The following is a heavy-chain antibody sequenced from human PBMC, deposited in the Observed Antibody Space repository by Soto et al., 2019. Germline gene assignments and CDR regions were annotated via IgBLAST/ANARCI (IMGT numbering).Heavy chain of an antibody. Sequence: ASVKVSCKASGYTFTGYYMHWVRQAPGQGLEWMGWINPNSGGTNYAQKFQGRVTMTRDTSTSTAYMELSRLRSDDTAVYYCAQAVAASGLFDIWGQGTMVTVSS. CDR1: GYTFTGYY. J-gene: IGHJ3*02. D-gene: IGHD6-19*01. CDR3: AQAVAASGLFDI. CDR2: INPNSGGT. V-gene: IGHV1-2*02.